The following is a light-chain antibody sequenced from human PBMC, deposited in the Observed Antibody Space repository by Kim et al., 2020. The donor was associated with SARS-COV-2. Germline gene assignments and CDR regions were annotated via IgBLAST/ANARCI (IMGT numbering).Light chain of an antibody. J-gene: IGLJ2*01. V-gene: IGLV3-19*01. CDR2: DKS. CDR1: SLRFYY. Sequence: ALGQKVRSTCQEDSLRFYYASWYQQKTGQAPMLIVYDKSNRPSGIPDRFSGSTSRSTASLTITGAQAEDEADYYCGSRDSDNHLGLFGGGTQLTVL. CDR3: GSRDSDNHLGL.